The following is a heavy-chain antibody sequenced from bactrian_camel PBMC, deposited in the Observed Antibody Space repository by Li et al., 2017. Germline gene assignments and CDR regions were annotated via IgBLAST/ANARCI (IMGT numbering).Heavy chain of an antibody. J-gene: IGHJ4*01. CDR1: GYMKSRPC. CDR2: LSKASERS. CDR3: ANIDYNY. Sequence: HVQLVESGGGSVQAGGSLKISCVASGYMKSRPCMGWFRQAPGKGLEWISSLSKASERSYHSDSVKDRFIISRDNAKNTLYPQLNTLKIEDTAMYYCANIDYNYWGQGTQVTVS. V-gene: IGHV3S1*01.